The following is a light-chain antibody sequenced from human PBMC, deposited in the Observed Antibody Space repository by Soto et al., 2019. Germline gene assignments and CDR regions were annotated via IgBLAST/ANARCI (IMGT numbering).Light chain of an antibody. J-gene: IGKJ4*01. Sequence: EIVLTQSPGTLSLSPEERATLSCRASQSVSSSYLAWYQQKPGQAPRLLIYGASSRATGIPDRFSGSGSGTDFTLTISRLEPEDFAVYYCQQYCSSPQLTFGGGTKVEIK. V-gene: IGKV3-20*01. CDR1: QSVSSSY. CDR3: QQYCSSPQLT. CDR2: GAS.